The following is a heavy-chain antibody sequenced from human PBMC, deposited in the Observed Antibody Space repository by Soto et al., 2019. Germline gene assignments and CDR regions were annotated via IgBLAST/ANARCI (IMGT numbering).Heavy chain of an antibody. D-gene: IGHD3-9*01. CDR3: ARESHDILTGPPWVWYFDL. J-gene: IGHJ2*01. V-gene: IGHV4-34*01. Sequence: QVQLQQWGAGPLRPLETLSLTCGVSGGSFRAFNGAWIRKSPGKGLGWIGEINDRGSINYNPSLKSRVSISVDTSKNHYSLNLRSVTAADTAVYYCARESHDILTGPPWVWYFDLWGRGTLVTVSS. CDR1: GGSFRAFN. CDR2: INDRGSI.